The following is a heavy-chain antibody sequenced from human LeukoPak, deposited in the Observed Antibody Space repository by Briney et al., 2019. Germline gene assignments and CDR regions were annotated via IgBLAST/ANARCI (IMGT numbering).Heavy chain of an antibody. CDR3: AASSSWSHQGFDY. D-gene: IGHD6-13*01. V-gene: IGHV1-69*04. CDR1: GGTFSSYA. Sequence: GASVKVSCKASGGTFSSYAISWVRQAPGQGLEWMGRIIPILGIANYAQKFQGRVTITADKSTSTAYMELSSLRSEDTAVYYCAASSSWSHQGFDYWGQGTLVTVSS. CDR2: IIPILGIA. J-gene: IGHJ4*02.